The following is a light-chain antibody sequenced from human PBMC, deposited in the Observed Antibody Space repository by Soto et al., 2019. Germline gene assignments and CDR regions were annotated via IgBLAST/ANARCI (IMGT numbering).Light chain of an antibody. V-gene: IGKV3-15*01. CDR1: QSVSSN. Sequence: EIVMTQSPATLSASPGERATLSCRASQSVSSNLAWYQQKPGQAPRLLIYGASTRATGIPARFSGSGSGTEFTLTISSLQSEDFAVYYCQQYNNWPRTWTFGQGTKVDIK. CDR3: QQYNNWPRTWT. CDR2: GAS. J-gene: IGKJ1*01.